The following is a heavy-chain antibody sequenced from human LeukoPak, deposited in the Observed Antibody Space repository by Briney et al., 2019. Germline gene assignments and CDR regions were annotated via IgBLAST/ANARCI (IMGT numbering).Heavy chain of an antibody. V-gene: IGHV3-48*01. D-gene: IGHD3-3*01. CDR2: ISSSGGTI. CDR1: GFTFSRYS. CDR3: ARRGGIHLEYFDY. J-gene: IGHJ4*02. Sequence: AGGSLRLSCAASGFTFSRYSMNWVRQAPGKGLEWVSYISSSGGTIYYAASVKGRFTISRDNAENSLYLQMNSLRAEDTAVYYCARRGGIHLEYFDYWGQGTLVTVSS.